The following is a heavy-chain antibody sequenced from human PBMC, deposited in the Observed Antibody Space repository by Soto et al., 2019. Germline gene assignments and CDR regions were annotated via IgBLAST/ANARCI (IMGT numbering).Heavy chain of an antibody. Sequence: QVQLQESGPGLVKPSQTLSLTCTVSGGSISSGDYYWSWIRQPPGKGLEWIGYIYYSGSTYYNPSLKSRVTISVDTSKNQCSLKLSSVTAADTAVYYSARAPTTVVTSGPLYYYYGMDVWGQGTTVTVSS. CDR1: GGSISSGDYY. J-gene: IGHJ6*02. V-gene: IGHV4-30-4*01. CDR3: ARAPTTVVTSGPLYYYYGMDV. CDR2: IYYSGST. D-gene: IGHD4-17*01.